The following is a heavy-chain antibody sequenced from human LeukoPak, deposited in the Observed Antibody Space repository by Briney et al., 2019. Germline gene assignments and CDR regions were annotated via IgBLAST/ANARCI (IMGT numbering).Heavy chain of an antibody. CDR2: IYNGGTT. CDR1: GGSITSYY. J-gene: IGHJ4*02. Sequence: SETLSLTYVVSGGSITSYYWSWIRQPPGKGLEWIGYIYNGGTTNYNPSPKSRVTISADTSTNQISLNMSSVTAADTAVYYCARDPSAFAGYFDYWGQGTLVTVFS. D-gene: IGHD6-13*01. V-gene: IGHV4-59*01. CDR3: ARDPSAFAGYFDY.